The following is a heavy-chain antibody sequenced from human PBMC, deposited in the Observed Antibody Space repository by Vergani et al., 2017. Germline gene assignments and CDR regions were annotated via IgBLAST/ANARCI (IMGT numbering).Heavy chain of an antibody. CDR1: GVNYRNLA. CDR3: ANSHFTSSGPFDF. Sequence: QVQLVQSGAEVKKPGASVKVSCKASGVNYRNLAISWVRLAPGQGLEWMGRIVPIFEKINYAPKFQGRVTITADESTNIAYMELTSLTSDDTAIYYCANSHFTSSGPFDFWGQGTPVTVSS. J-gene: IGHJ4*02. CDR2: IVPIFEKI. V-gene: IGHV1-69*13. D-gene: IGHD2-2*01.